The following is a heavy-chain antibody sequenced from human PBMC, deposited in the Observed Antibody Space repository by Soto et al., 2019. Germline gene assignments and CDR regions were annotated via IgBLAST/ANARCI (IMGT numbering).Heavy chain of an antibody. CDR2: ISYDGSNK. D-gene: IGHD3-10*01. V-gene: IGHV3-30*18. Sequence: QVQLVESGGGVVQPGRSLRLSCAASGFIFSKYGMHWVRQAPRKGLEWGAVISYDGSNKYYAESVKGRFITSRDKADNTLYLQMNSLRAEDTALYYCAKDLASGKTYYFYAMDVWGQGTMVTVSS. CDR3: AKDLASGKTYYFYAMDV. J-gene: IGHJ6*02. CDR1: GFIFSKYG.